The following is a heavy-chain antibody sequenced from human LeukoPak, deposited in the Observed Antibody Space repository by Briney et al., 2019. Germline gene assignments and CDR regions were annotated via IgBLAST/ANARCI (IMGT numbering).Heavy chain of an antibody. V-gene: IGHV1-2*02. CDR1: GHTFTHYY. CDR3: LPLGATSFDY. Sequence: ASVKVSCKTAGHTFTHYYIHWVPQAPGQGLEWMGWIVPYSGGTKYAQKFQGRVTMTRDTSIIPAYLELSRLTYDEPAVYYCLPLGATSFDYWGQGALVTVSS. CDR2: IVPYSGGT. J-gene: IGHJ4*02. D-gene: IGHD1-26*01.